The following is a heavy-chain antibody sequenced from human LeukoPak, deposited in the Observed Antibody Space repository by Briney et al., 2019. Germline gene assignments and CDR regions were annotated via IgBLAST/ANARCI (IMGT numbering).Heavy chain of an antibody. D-gene: IGHD6-13*01. CDR1: GYSFTSYW. CDR2: IYPGDSDT. J-gene: IGHJ4*02. Sequence: GESLKISCKASGYSFTSYWIAWVRQMPGKGLEWMGIIYPGDSDTRYSPSFQGQVTISADKSISTAYLQWSSLKASDTAMYYCARHSHSDPSWQQLVPDYWGQGTLVTVSS. CDR3: ARHSHSDPSWQQLVPDY. V-gene: IGHV5-51*01.